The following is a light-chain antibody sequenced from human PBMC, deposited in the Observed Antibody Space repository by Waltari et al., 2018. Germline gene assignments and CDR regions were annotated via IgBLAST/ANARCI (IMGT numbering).Light chain of an antibody. V-gene: IGKV4-1*01. CDR3: QQYYNTPPT. CDR1: QSVSDHVNNKNY. CDR2: WAS. Sequence: DIVMTQSPDSLTVSPGERATINCRSSQSVSDHVNNKNYLAWYRQKAGQPPKLLISWASTREFGVPDRFSGSGSGTEFTLTISSLQPEDMAVYYCQQYYNTPPTFGQGTKVEIK. J-gene: IGKJ1*01.